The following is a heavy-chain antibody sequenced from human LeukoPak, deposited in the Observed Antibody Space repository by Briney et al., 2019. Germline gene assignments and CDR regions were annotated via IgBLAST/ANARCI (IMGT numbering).Heavy chain of an antibody. Sequence: GGSLRLSCAASGFTFSSYGMHWVRQAPGKGLEWVAVIWYDGSNKYYADSVKGRFTISRDNSKNTLYLQMNSLRAEDTAVYYCARDRAGGYSYGPDYWGQGTLVTVSS. CDR2: IWYDGSNK. J-gene: IGHJ4*02. CDR1: GFTFSSYG. CDR3: ARDRAGGYSYGPDY. V-gene: IGHV3-33*01. D-gene: IGHD5-18*01.